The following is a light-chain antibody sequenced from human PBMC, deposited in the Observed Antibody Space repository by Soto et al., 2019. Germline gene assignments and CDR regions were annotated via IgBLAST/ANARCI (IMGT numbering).Light chain of an antibody. V-gene: IGLV1-40*01. Sequence: QAVVTQPPSVSGAPGQRVTLSCTGNSSNLGAGYDVHWYQQLPGAAPKLVIFGNRNRPSGVPERFSGSKSGTSASLAITGLQAEDEAHYYCQAYDYSLTASVFDGGTKLTVL. CDR1: SSNLGAGYD. CDR3: QAYDYSLTASV. CDR2: GNR. J-gene: IGLJ3*02.